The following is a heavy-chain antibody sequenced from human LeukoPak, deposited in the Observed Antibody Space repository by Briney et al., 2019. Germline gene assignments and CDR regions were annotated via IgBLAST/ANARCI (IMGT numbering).Heavy chain of an antibody. Sequence: GGSLRLSCAASGFTFSSYSMNWVRQAPGKGLEWVSVVSGSGDNTNYADSVKGRFTISRDNSKNTLFLQMNSLRTEDTAVYFCARWGNDYSQFDSWGQGTLVTVS. CDR1: GFTFSSYS. J-gene: IGHJ4*02. V-gene: IGHV3-23*01. CDR3: ARWGNDYSQFDS. D-gene: IGHD4-11*01. CDR2: VSGSGDNT.